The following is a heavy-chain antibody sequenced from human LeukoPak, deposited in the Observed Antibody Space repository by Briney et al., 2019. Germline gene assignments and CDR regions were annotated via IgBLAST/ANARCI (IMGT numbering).Heavy chain of an antibody. CDR3: ARIGSYFSLYYYYMDV. J-gene: IGHJ6*03. D-gene: IGHD1-26*01. Sequence: SVKVSCKASGGTFSSYAISWVRQAPGQGLEWMGGIIPIFGTANYAQKFQGRVTITADKSTSTAYMELSSLRSDDTAVYYCARIGSYFSLYYYYMDVWGKGTTVTVSS. V-gene: IGHV1-69*06. CDR2: IIPIFGTA. CDR1: GGTFSSYA.